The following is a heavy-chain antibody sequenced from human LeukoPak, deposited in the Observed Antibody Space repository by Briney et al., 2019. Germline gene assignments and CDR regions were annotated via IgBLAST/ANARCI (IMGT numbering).Heavy chain of an antibody. CDR2: IGSSSNTI. J-gene: IGHJ4*02. CDR1: GFTFSSYS. D-gene: IGHD3-9*01. V-gene: IGHV3-48*01. CDR3: AKDRAPLTYYDILTGYYPSDY. Sequence: GGSLRLSCAASGFTFSSYSMNWVRQAPGKGLEWVSYIGSSSNTIYYADSVKGRFTISRDNAKNSLYLQMNSLRAEDTAVYYCAKDRAPLTYYDILTGYYPSDYWGQGTLVTVSS.